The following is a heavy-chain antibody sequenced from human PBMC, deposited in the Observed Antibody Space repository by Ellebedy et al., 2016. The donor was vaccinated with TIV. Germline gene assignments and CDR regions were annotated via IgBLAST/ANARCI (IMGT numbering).Heavy chain of an antibody. D-gene: IGHD3-10*01. Sequence: PGGSLRLSCAASGFTFSSYAMSWVRQAPGKGLEWVSTISGSGGSTYYAASVKGRFTIARDNSKNTLYLQMSSLRAEDTAIYYCAKADHWFGESWFDPWGQGTLVTVSS. CDR3: AKADHWFGESWFDP. CDR2: ISGSGGST. V-gene: IGHV3-23*01. J-gene: IGHJ5*02. CDR1: GFTFSSYA.